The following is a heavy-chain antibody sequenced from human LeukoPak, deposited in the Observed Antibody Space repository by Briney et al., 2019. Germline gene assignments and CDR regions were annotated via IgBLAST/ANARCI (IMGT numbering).Heavy chain of an antibody. D-gene: IGHD2-2*01. Sequence: PGGSLRLSCAASGFTFSGYAMHWVRQAPGKGLEWVAVISYDGSNKYYADSVKGRFTISRDNSKNTLYLQMNSLRAEDTAVYYCARLPLYCSSTSCFDYWGQGTLVTVSS. CDR3: ARLPLYCSSTSCFDY. V-gene: IGHV3-30-3*01. CDR2: ISYDGSNK. CDR1: GFTFSGYA. J-gene: IGHJ4*02.